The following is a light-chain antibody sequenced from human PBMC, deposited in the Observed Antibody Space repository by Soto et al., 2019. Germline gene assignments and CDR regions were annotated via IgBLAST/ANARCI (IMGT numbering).Light chain of an antibody. CDR1: SSDVGGYNY. CDR3: CSYTNTNTLV. V-gene: IGLV2-14*01. CDR2: EVS. Sequence: QSALTQPASVSGSPGQSITISCTGTSSDVGGYNYVSWYQQHPGKAPKVMIYEVSNRPSGVSNRFSGSKSGNTASLTISGLQADDEADYYCCSYTNTNTLVFGTGTKLTVL. J-gene: IGLJ1*01.